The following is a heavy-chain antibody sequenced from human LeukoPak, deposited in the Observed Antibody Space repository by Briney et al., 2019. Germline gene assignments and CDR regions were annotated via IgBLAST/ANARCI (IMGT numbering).Heavy chain of an antibody. CDR1: GFTFGSYA. J-gene: IGHJ4*02. Sequence: GGSLRLSCAASGFTFGSYAMHWVRQAPGKGLEWVAFIRYDGGNKYYADSVKGRFTISRDNSKNMLYLQMSSLRPDDTAVYYCAKDQTSPPYFLDYWGQGTLVTVSS. CDR3: AKDQTSPPYFLDY. CDR2: IRYDGGNK. V-gene: IGHV3-30*02.